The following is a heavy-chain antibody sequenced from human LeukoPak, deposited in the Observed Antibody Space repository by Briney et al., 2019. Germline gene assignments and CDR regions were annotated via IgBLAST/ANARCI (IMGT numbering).Heavy chain of an antibody. J-gene: IGHJ4*02. D-gene: IGHD1-7*01. CDR2: ISSSSSNI. CDR3: AREMGTTSDY. CDR1: GFTFSSDS. V-gene: IGHV3-48*02. Sequence: PGGSLRLSCAASGFTFSSDSMNWVRQAPGKGLEWVSYISSSSSNIYYADAVEGRFTISRDNAKNSLYLQMNSLRDEDTALYYCAREMGTTSDYWGQGTLVTVSS.